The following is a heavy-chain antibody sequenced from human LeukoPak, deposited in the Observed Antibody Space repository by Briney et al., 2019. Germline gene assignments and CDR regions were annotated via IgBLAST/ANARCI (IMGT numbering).Heavy chain of an antibody. CDR1: GGSFSGYY. CDR2: INHSGST. J-gene: IGHJ6*03. V-gene: IGHV4-34*01. CDR3: ARAVTGTTLGVRDYYYMDV. Sequence: SETLSLTCAVYGGSFSGYYWSWIRQPPGKGLEWIGEINHSGSTNYNPSLKSRVTISVDTSKNQFSLKLSSVTAADTAVYYCARAVTGTTLGVRDYYYMDVWGKGTTVTVSS. D-gene: IGHD1-20*01.